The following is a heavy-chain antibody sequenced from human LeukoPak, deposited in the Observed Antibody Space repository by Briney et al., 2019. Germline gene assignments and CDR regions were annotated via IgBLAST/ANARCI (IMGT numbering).Heavy chain of an antibody. CDR2: IYHSGST. D-gene: IGHD3-10*01. J-gene: IGHJ3*02. CDR1: GYSISSGYY. V-gene: IGHV4-38-2*01. Sequence: SETLSLTCAVSGYSISSGYYWGWIRQPPGKGLEWIGSIYHSGSTYYNPSLKSRVTISVDTSKNQFSLKLSSVTAADTAVYYCARSLLLWFCGPDAFDIWGQGTMVTVSS. CDR3: ARSLLLWFCGPDAFDI.